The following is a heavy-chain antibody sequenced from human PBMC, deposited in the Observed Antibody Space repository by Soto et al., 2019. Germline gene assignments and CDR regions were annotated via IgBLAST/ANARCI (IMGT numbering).Heavy chain of an antibody. CDR1: GGTFSSYA. Sequence: SVKVSCEASGGTFSSYAISWVRQAPGQGLEWMGGIIPIFGTANYAQKFQGRVTITADESRSTAYMELSSLRSEDTAVYYCARDGRDGYKQFDYRGQGTLVTVSS. V-gene: IGHV1-69*13. CDR3: ARDGRDGYKQFDY. J-gene: IGHJ4*02. CDR2: IIPIFGTA. D-gene: IGHD5-12*01.